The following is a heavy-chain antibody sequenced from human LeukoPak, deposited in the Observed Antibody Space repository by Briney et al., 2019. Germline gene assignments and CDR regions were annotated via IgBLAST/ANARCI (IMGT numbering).Heavy chain of an antibody. Sequence: SETLSLTCTVSGGSISSYYWSWIRQPPGKGLEWIGYIYYSGSTNYNPSLKSRVTISVDTSKNQFSLKLSSVTAADTAVYYCARVRSFDCLPYFDYWGQGTLVAVSS. CDR3: ARVRSFDCLPYFDY. CDR1: GGSISSYY. CDR2: IYYSGST. J-gene: IGHJ4*02. V-gene: IGHV4-59*01. D-gene: IGHD3-9*01.